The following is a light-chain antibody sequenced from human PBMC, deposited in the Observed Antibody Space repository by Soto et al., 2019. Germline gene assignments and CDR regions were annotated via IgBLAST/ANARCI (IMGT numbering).Light chain of an antibody. V-gene: IGLV2-23*01. Sequence: QSALTQPASVSGSPGQSITISCTGTSSDIGNYNFVSWYQQHPAKAPKLMIYEGSKRPSGVSDRFSGSKSGNTASLTISGLQAEDEADYYCCSNAGTSTMIFGGGTKVTVL. CDR3: CSNAGTSTMI. CDR2: EGS. J-gene: IGLJ2*01. CDR1: SSDIGNYNF.